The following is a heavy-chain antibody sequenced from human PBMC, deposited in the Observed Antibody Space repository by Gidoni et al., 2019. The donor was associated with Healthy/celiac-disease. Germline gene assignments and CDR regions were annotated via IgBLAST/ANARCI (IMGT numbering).Heavy chain of an antibody. CDR2: IIPIFGTA. D-gene: IGHD3-22*01. CDR1: GGTFSSYP. J-gene: IGHJ6*02. V-gene: IGHV1-69*01. Sequence: QVQLVQSGAEVKKPGSSVKVSCKSSGGTFSSYPISWVRQAPGQGLEWMGGIIPIFGTANYAQKFQGRVTITADESTSTAYMELSSLRSEDTAVYYCARGYYYDSSGSPYGMDVWGQGTTVTVSS. CDR3: ARGYYYDSSGSPYGMDV.